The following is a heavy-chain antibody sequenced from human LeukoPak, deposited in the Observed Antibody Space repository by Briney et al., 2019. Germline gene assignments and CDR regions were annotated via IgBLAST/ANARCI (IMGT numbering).Heavy chain of an antibody. D-gene: IGHD6-13*01. J-gene: IGHJ4*02. V-gene: IGHV1-46*01. CDR3: ARETRGVPGAIAAVKGFDY. Sequence: ASVKVSCKASGYTFTSYYMHWVRQAPGQGLEWMGTINPSGGSTSYTQKFQGRVTMTRDMSTSTVYMELSSLRSEDTAVYYCARETRGVPGAIAAVKGFDYWGQGTLVTVSS. CDR1: GYTFTSYY. CDR2: INPSGGST.